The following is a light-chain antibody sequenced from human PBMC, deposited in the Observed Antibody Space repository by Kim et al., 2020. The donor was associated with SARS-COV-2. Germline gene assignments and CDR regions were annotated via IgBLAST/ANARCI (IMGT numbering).Light chain of an antibody. J-gene: IGKJ4*01. CDR2: AAS. V-gene: IGKV3-20*01. CDR1: QGLPSNY. Sequence: LSPGERPTPSCRASQGLPSNYLAWYQHKPGQAPRLLIYAASNRATGIPDRFSGSGSGTEFTLTISRLEPGDFAVYYCQQYGVSSAFGGGTKVDIK. CDR3: QQYGVSSA.